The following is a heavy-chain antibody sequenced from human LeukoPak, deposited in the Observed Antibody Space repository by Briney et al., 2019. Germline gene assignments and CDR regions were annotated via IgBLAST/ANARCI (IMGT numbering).Heavy chain of an antibody. CDR2: ISGSGNSI. Sequence: PGGSLRLSCAASGFTFSTFEMNWVRQAPGKGLEWVSYISGSGNSIYADSVKGRFTISRDNAKNSLYLQMNSLRAEDTAVYYCAREEVVENAFDMWGQGTMVTVSS. CDR1: GFTFSTFE. V-gene: IGHV3-48*03. CDR3: AREEVVENAFDM. J-gene: IGHJ3*02. D-gene: IGHD2-2*01.